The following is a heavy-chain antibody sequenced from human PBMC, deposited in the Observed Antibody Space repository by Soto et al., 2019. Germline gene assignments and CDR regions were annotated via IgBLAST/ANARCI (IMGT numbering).Heavy chain of an antibody. V-gene: IGHV3-74*01. Sequence: EVKLVESGGVLVQPGGSLRLSCEASGFTFSNYWMYWVRQAPGQGLVWVSRINSDGSVSSYADSVKGRLTISRHNVKNTLYLQMSSLRVEDTAVYYFARGDCVGGSCYSVEGSFYYYRDVCGKWTTVTVFS. CDR1: GFTFSNYW. CDR3: ARGDCVGGSCYSVEGSFYYYRDV. D-gene: IGHD2-15*01. CDR2: INSDGSVS. J-gene: IGHJ6*03.